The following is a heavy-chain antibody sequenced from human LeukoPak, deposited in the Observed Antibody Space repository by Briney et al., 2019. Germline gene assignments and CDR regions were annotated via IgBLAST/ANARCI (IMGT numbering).Heavy chain of an antibody. J-gene: IGHJ5*02. V-gene: IGHV3-23*01. CDR3: WEVHGSGGYWFDV. D-gene: IGHD3-10*01. CDR1: GFTFDSYA. CDR2: VTGTGGNT. Sequence: GRSLRLSCEGSGFTFDSYAMSWVRQSPGKGLEWVSAVTGTGGNTYHADSVKDRFTISRDNSKNTVYLQMNSLRAEDTAIYYCWEVHGSGGYWFDVWGQGTLVTVSS.